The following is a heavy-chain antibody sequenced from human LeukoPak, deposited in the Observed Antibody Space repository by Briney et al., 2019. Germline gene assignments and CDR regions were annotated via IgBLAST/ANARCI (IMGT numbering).Heavy chain of an antibody. V-gene: IGHV4-39*01. CDR3: ARQVIFGYPYAYYFDY. CDR1: GGSISTSYYY. D-gene: IGHD5-18*01. Sequence: SETLSLTCTVSGGSISTSYYYWGWIRQPPGKGLEWIGNIHNSESTYYNPSLKSRVTISVDTSKNQFSLKLSSVTAADTAVYYCARQVIFGYPYAYYFDYWGQGSLVTVSS. J-gene: IGHJ4*02. CDR2: IHNSEST.